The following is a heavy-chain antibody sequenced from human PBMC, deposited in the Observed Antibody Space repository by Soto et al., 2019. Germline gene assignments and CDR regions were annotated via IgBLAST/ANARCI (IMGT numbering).Heavy chain of an antibody. Sequence: GGSLRLSCSASGFTFSSYAMHWVRQAPGKGLEYVSAISSNGGSTYYADSVKGRFTISRDNSKNTLYLQMSSLRAEDTAFYYCVKDARYYYDSSGYRFDYWGQGTLVTVSS. CDR1: GFTFSSYA. J-gene: IGHJ4*02. V-gene: IGHV3-64D*06. CDR3: VKDARYYYDSSGYRFDY. CDR2: ISSNGGST. D-gene: IGHD3-22*01.